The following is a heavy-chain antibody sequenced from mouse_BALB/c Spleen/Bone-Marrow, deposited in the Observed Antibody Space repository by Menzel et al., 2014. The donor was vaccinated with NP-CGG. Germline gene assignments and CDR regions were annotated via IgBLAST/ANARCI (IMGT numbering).Heavy chain of an antibody. CDR3: ARHGDYYGSSLFAY. J-gene: IGHJ3*01. CDR1: EYEFPSHD. Sequence: EVQGVESGGGLVQPGESLKPSCESNEYEFPSHDMSWVRKTPEKRLELVAAINSDGGSTYYPDTMERRFIISRDNSKKTLYLQMSSLRSEDTAFYYCARHGDYYGSSLFAYWGQGTLVTVSA. CDR2: INSDGGST. D-gene: IGHD1-1*01. V-gene: IGHV5-2*01.